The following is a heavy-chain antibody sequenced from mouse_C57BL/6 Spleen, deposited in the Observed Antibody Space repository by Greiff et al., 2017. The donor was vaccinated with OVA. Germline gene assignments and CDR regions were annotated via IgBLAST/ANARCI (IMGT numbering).Heavy chain of an antibody. J-gene: IGHJ3*01. D-gene: IGHD1-1*01. CDR3: ARCDYGSSAWFAY. CDR1: GYTFTDYY. CDR2: IYPGSGNT. Sequence: QVQLKESGAELVRPGASVKLSCKASGYTFTDYYINWVKQRPGQGLEWIARIYPGSGNTYYNEKFKGKATLTAEKSSSTAYMQLSSLTSEDSAVYFCARCDYGSSAWFAYWGQGTLVTVSA. V-gene: IGHV1-76*01.